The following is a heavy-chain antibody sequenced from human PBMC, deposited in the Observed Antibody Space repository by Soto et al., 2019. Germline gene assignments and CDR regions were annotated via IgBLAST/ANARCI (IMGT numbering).Heavy chain of an antibody. V-gene: IGHV1-18*01. CDR3: ALYNWNYVRDAFDI. Sequence: ASVKVSCKASGYTFTSYGISWVRQAPGQGLEWMGWISAYNGNTNYAQKLQGRVTMTTDTSTSTAYMELRSLRSDDTAVYYCALYNWNYVRDAFDIWGQGTMVTVSS. J-gene: IGHJ3*02. CDR2: ISAYNGNT. CDR1: GYTFTSYG. D-gene: IGHD1-7*01.